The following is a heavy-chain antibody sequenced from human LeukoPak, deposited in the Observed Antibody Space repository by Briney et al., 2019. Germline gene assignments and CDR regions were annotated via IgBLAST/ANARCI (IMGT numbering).Heavy chain of an antibody. J-gene: IGHJ4*02. CDR3: TPGPYYYGSGSYPYYFDY. CDR2: ISSSSTYK. V-gene: IGHV3-21*05. Sequence: GGTLRLSCAASGFTFSSYGMSWVRQAPGKGLEWVSYISSSSTYKYYADSVKGRFTISRDNAKKSLYLQMNSLKTEDTAVYYCTPGPYYYGSGSYPYYFDYWGQGTLVTVSS. CDR1: GFTFSSYG. D-gene: IGHD3-10*01.